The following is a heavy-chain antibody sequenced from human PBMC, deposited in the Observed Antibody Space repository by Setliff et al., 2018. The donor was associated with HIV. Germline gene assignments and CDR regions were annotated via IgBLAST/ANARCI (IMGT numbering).Heavy chain of an antibody. J-gene: IGHJ6*02. CDR1: GGSIDSTDYY. D-gene: IGHD5-12*01. Sequence: PSETLSLTCTVSGGSIDSTDYYWGWIRQPPGKGLEWIGSIFYSGRATYNPSLRSRVTISVDTSKNQFSLSLTSVTAADTAVYYCARGDGYRGNDAYYDTGLDVWGQGITVTVSS. V-gene: IGHV4-39*07. CDR3: ARGDGYRGNDAYYDTGLDV. CDR2: IFYSGRA.